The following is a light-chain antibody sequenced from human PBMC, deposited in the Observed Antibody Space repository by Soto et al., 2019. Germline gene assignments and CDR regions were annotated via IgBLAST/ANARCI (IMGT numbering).Light chain of an antibody. Sequence: PGVRATLSCGASQSVSSNYLAEYHQKPGLAPRLLIYDASTKATGIPDRFSGSGSGTDFTLTISRLEPEDFAVYYCQQYGSSPRTFGQGTKVDIK. CDR2: DAS. CDR1: QSVSSNY. J-gene: IGKJ1*01. CDR3: QQYGSSPRT. V-gene: IGKV3D-20*01.